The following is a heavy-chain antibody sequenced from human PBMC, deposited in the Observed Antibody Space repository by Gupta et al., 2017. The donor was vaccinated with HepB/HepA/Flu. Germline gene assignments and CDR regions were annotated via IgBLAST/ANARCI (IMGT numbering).Heavy chain of an antibody. D-gene: IGHD3-9*01. CDR3: ARHNGDVDMLRGFYDY. CDR1: GASMRTHY. V-gene: IGHV4-59*08. CDR2: IYSSGRT. J-gene: IGHJ4*02. Sequence: QVQLQESGPGLVKPSETLSLTCSVSGASMRTHYWSWIRQPPGKGLEWIGHIYSSGRTDYNPSLKSRITISINTSKSQFSLKLTSMTAADTAMYYCARHNGDVDMLRGFYDYWGQGTLVTVSS.